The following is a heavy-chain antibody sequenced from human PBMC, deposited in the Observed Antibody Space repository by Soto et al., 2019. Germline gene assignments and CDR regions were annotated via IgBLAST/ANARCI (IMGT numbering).Heavy chain of an antibody. V-gene: IGHV3-33*01. CDR3: ARAYQYYDILTYLTRHDAFDI. D-gene: IGHD3-9*01. J-gene: IGHJ3*02. CDR1: GFTFSSYG. CDR2: IWYDGSNK. Sequence: GGSLRLSCAASGFTFSSYGMHWVRQAPGKGLEWVAVIWYDGSNKYYADSVKGRFTISRDNSKNTLYLQMNSLRAEDTAVYYCARAYQYYDILTYLTRHDAFDIWGQGTMVTVSS.